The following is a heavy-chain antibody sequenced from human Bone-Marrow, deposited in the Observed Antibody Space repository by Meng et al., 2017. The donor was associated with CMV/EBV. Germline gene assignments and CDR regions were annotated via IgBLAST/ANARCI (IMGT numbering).Heavy chain of an antibody. CDR1: GFTFSSYA. D-gene: IGHD3/OR15-3a*01. CDR3: ARVPYLYDFDKYVHYGFDD. J-gene: IGHJ6*02. Sequence: GESLKISCAASGFTFSSYAMSWVRQAPGKGLEWVANIWHDGSEKYYVDSVKGRFNISRDNAKNTLYLQMNSLRGEDTAVYYCARVPYLYDFDKYVHYGFDDCGQGTTVTDSS. CDR2: IWHDGSEK. V-gene: IGHV3-7*01.